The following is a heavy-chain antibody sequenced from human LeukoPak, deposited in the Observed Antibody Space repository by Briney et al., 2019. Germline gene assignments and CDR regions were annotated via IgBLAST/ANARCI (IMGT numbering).Heavy chain of an antibody. Sequence: GGSLRLSCAASGVTFSSYAMNWVRQAPGTGLEWVSPVRGSDAVTYYADSVKGRFTISRDNSKNTLYLQMNSLRAEDTAVYYCEKNRGDSYYYGTDYWGQGTPVTVSS. D-gene: IGHD2-21*02. CDR1: GVTFSSYA. CDR2: VRGSDAVT. V-gene: IGHV3-23*01. J-gene: IGHJ4*02. CDR3: EKNRGDSYYYGTDY.